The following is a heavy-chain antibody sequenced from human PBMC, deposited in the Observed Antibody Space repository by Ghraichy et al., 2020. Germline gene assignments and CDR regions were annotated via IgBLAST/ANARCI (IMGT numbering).Heavy chain of an antibody. J-gene: IGHJ1*01. CDR2: IKQDGSEK. Sequence: GGSLRLSCAASGFTFSSYWMIWVRQAPGKGLEWVANIKQDGSEKYYVDSVKGRFTISRDNAKNSLYLQMNSLRAEDTAVYYCARGSGYYFSANGYFQHWGQGTLVTVSS. D-gene: IGHD3-22*01. CDR1: GFTFSSYW. V-gene: IGHV3-7*03. CDR3: ARGSGYYFSANGYFQH.